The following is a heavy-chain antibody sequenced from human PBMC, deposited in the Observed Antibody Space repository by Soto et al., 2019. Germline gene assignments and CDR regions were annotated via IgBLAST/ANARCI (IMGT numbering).Heavy chain of an antibody. CDR2: ISGSGGST. V-gene: IGHV3-23*01. CDR1: ELNIISHA. Sequence: RHSCTASELNIISHALSRVSQKTGKGLEWVSAISGSGGSTYYADSVKGRFTISRDNSKNTLYLQMNSLRVEDTAVYHCVRDSAYCSGGTCYSSHVMDVLVHGTTVT. J-gene: IGHJ6*02. CDR3: VRDSAYCSGGTCYSSHVMDV. D-gene: IGHD2-15*01.